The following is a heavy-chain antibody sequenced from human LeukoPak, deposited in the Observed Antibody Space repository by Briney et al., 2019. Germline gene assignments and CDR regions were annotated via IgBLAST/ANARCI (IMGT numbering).Heavy chain of an antibody. D-gene: IGHD3-22*01. CDR1: GFTFSSSG. V-gene: IGHV3-30*02. CDR3: ARVKWDYYDSSGPHDAFDI. J-gene: IGHJ3*02. CDR2: IRYDGSNK. Sequence: GGSLRLSCAASGFTFSSSGMHWVRQAPGKGLDWVAFIRYDGSNKYYADSVKGRFTISRDNAKNSLYLQMNSLRAEDTAVYYCARVKWDYYDSSGPHDAFDIWGQGTMVTVSS.